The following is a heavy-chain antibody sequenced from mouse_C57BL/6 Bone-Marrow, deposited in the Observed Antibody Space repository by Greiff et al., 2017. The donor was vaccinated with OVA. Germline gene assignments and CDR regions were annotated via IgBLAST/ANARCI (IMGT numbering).Heavy chain of an antibody. D-gene: IGHD2-4*01. J-gene: IGHJ3*01. CDR3: TRGGYDYDWFAY. CDR1: GYTFTSYW. CDR2: IYPGNRDT. Sequence: VQLQQSGTVLARPGASVKMSCKTSGYTFTSYWMHWVKQRPGQGLEWIGAIYPGNRDTSYNQKFKGKAKLTAVTSASTAYMELSRLTNEDSAVYYCTRGGYDYDWFAYWGQGTLVTVSA. V-gene: IGHV1-5*01.